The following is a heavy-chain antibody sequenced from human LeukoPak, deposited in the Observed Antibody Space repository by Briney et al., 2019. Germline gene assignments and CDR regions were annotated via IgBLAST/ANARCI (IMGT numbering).Heavy chain of an antibody. D-gene: IGHD2-2*01. J-gene: IGHJ5*02. Sequence: SETLSLTCTVSGGSISSSSYYWGWIRQPPGKGLEWIGSIYYSGSTYYNPSLKSRVTISEDTSKNQFSLKLSSVTAADTAVYYCARGGPLGYCSSTSCYGNWFDPWGQGTLVTVSS. V-gene: IGHV4-39*07. CDR1: GGSISSSSYY. CDR2: IYYSGST. CDR3: ARGGPLGYCSSTSCYGNWFDP.